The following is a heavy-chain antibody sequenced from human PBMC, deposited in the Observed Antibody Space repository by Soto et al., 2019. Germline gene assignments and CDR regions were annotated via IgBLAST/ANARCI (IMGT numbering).Heavy chain of an antibody. J-gene: IGHJ4*02. Sequence: PSETLSLTCNVSGGSIRSYYWSWIRQPPGKGLEWIGYIYYSGSTNYNPSLKSRVTISVDTSKNQFSLKMSSVTAADTAVYYCARIAFGRIDYWGQGTLVTVSS. V-gene: IGHV4-59*01. CDR1: GGSIRSYY. CDR3: ARIAFGRIDY. D-gene: IGHD2-15*01. CDR2: IYYSGST.